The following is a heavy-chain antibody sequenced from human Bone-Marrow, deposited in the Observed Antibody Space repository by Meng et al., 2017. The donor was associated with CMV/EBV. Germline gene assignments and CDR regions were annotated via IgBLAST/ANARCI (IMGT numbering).Heavy chain of an antibody. V-gene: IGHV1-8*01. CDR3: AREEILVEASAVGRAKYYYSGMDA. Sequence: ASVKVSCKASGYTFTRYDTKWVRQAAGQGLEWMGWMNTNSGNTGYAQNFQGRVTMTRNTATGTAYMELTSLKSEDTAVYYCAREEILVEASAVGRAKYYYSGMDAWGQGTTVTFSS. J-gene: IGHJ6*02. D-gene: IGHD2-15*01. CDR1: GYTFTRYD. CDR2: MNTNSGNT.